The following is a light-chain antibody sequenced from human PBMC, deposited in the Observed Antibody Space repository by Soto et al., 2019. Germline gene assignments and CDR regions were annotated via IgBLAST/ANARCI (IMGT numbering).Light chain of an antibody. CDR1: QSVSTN. J-gene: IGKJ1*01. Sequence: EIVVTXXPXXXXVAPGERATXSCRXSQSVSTNLAWYQQKPGQAPRLRIYGPSTRASGIPARFSGSGSGREFTLTISRLQSEDSAVYYCHQYDDWPPAFGQGTKLEIK. V-gene: IGKV3-15*01. CDR2: GPS. CDR3: HQYDDWPPA.